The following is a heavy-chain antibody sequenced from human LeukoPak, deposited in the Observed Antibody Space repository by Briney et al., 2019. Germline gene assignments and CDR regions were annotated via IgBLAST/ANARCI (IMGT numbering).Heavy chain of an antibody. CDR1: GGSISGYY. D-gene: IGHD1-26*01. Sequence: SETLSLTCTVSGGSISGYYWSWLRQPAGKGLEWIGRIHASGITNYNPSLKSRVTMSIDTSKNQFSLKLSSVTAADTAVYYCARALGVGATRRYFDYWGQGTLVTVSS. J-gene: IGHJ4*02. CDR2: IHASGIT. V-gene: IGHV4-4*07. CDR3: ARALGVGATRRYFDY.